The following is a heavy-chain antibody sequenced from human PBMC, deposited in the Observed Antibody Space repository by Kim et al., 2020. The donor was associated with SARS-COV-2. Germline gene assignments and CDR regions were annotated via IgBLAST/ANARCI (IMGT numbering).Heavy chain of an antibody. CDR2: ISGSGGST. Sequence: GGSLRLSCAASGFTFSSYAMSWVRQAPGKGLEWVSAISGSGGSTYYADSVKGRFTISRDNSKNTLYLQMNSLRAEDTAVYYCAKDTIFYYYYYGMDVWGQGTTVTVSS. CDR1: GFTFSSYA. J-gene: IGHJ6*02. D-gene: IGHD3-9*01. V-gene: IGHV3-23*01. CDR3: AKDTIFYYYYYGMDV.